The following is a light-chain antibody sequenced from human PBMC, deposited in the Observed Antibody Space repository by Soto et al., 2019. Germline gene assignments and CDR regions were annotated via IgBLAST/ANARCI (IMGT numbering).Light chain of an antibody. Sequence: EIVLAQSPGTLSLSPGERATLSCRASQRVSNTYLAWYQQKPGQAPRLLIYGVSSRATGIPDRFSGSGSGTDFTLTISRLEPEDFAVYCCQQYSSSPVTFGGGTKVDIK. CDR1: QRVSNTY. CDR3: QQYSSSPVT. CDR2: GVS. V-gene: IGKV3-20*01. J-gene: IGKJ4*01.